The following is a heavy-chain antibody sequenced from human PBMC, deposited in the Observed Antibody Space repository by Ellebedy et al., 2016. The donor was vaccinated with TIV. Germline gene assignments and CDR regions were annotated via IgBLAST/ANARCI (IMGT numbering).Heavy chain of an antibody. CDR2: INPSSNYT. Sequence: ASVKVSXXASGYTFNNYYMHWVRQAPGQGLEWMGIINPSSNYTTYAHKFQGRVTVTRDTSTSTVYLELTSLRSEDTALYYCAIILTGYSSFDYWGQGTLVTVSS. D-gene: IGHD3-9*01. CDR3: AIILTGYSSFDY. V-gene: IGHV1-46*02. J-gene: IGHJ4*02. CDR1: GYTFNNYY.